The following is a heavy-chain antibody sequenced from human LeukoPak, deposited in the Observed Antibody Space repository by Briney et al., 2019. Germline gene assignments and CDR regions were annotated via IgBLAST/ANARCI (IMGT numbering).Heavy chain of an antibody. CDR2: IRYDGSNK. CDR3: AKVLSKGGGYYLTDY. J-gene: IGHJ4*02. V-gene: IGHV3-30*02. CDR1: GFTFSSYG. D-gene: IGHD3-22*01. Sequence: GGSLRPSCAASGFTFSSYGMHWVRQAPGKGLEWVAFIRYDGSNKYYADSVKGRFTISRDNSKNTLYLQMNSLRAEDTAVYYCAKVLSKGGGYYLTDYWGQGTLVTVSS.